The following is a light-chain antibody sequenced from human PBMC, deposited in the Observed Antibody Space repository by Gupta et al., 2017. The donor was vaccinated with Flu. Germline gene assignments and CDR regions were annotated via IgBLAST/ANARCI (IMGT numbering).Light chain of an antibody. CDR2: AAS. CDR3: QQVNSAPLH. CDR1: QSISRS. V-gene: IGKV1-39*01. J-gene: IGKJ2*01. Sequence: DIQMTQSPPSLSAFVGDRVTITCRASQSISRSLNWYQHKPGQAPKLLISAASTLRIGVPSRFSGSGSGTDFSLTISSLQPEDFATYYCQQVNSAPLHFGQGTKLEIK.